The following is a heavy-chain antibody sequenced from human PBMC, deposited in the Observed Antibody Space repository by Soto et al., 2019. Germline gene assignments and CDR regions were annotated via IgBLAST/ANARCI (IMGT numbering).Heavy chain of an antibody. Sequence: QVQLVQSGAEVKKPGASVKVSCKASGYTFTNYGISWVRQAPGQGLEWMGWISANNGNTNYEQKHQGRVTMTTDTSTSKANMELRSLRSDDTAVYYCARDRGSYALDYWGQGTLVTVSS. V-gene: IGHV1-18*01. CDR1: GYTFTNYG. D-gene: IGHD1-26*01. CDR2: ISANNGNT. CDR3: ARDRGSYALDY. J-gene: IGHJ4*02.